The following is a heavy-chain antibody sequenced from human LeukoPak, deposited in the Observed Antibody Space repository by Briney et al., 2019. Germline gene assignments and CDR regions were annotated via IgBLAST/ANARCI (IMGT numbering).Heavy chain of an antibody. Sequence: AGGSLRLSCAASGFTFSSYGFHWVRQAPGKGLEWVAVIWSDGSYKYYADSVKGRFTISRDDSKNTLYLQMNSLRAEDTALYYCAREGGYWSGGSCPNDAFDIWGQGTMVTVSS. D-gene: IGHD2-15*01. CDR3: AREGGYWSGGSCPNDAFDI. V-gene: IGHV3-33*01. J-gene: IGHJ3*02. CDR2: IWSDGSYK. CDR1: GFTFSSYG.